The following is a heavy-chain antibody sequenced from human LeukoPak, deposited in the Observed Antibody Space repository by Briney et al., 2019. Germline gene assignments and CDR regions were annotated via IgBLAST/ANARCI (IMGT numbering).Heavy chain of an antibody. CDR1: GFNFRDYG. Sequence: PGGSLRLSCAASGFNFRDYGMHWVRQTPGKGLEWVAVIWFDENNKYYADSVKGRFTISRDDSQSTLYLQMKTLRAEDTAVYYCARGIRVGATTSWGQGTLVIVSS. J-gene: IGHJ5*02. CDR2: IWFDENNK. V-gene: IGHV3-33*01. D-gene: IGHD1-26*01. CDR3: ARGIRVGATTS.